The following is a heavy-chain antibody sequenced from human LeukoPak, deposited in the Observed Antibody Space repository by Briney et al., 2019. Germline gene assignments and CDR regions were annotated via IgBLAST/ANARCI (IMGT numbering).Heavy chain of an antibody. CDR3: ARAFNDFWSGYYRPAYYYYYMDV. V-gene: IGHV1-2*02. D-gene: IGHD3-3*01. J-gene: IGHJ6*03. Sequence: ASVKVSCKASGYTFNGYYMHWVRQAPGQGLEWMGWINPNSGGTNYAQKFQGRVTMTRDTSISTAYMELSRLRSDDTAVYYCARAFNDFWSGYYRPAYYYYYMDVWGKGTTVTVSS. CDR1: GYTFNGYY. CDR2: INPNSGGT.